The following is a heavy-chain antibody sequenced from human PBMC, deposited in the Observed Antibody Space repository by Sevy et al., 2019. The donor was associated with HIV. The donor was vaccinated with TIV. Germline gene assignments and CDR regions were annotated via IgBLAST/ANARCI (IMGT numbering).Heavy chain of an antibody. Sequence: SETLSLTCTVSGGSISSYCWSWIRQPPGKGLEWIGYIYYSGSTNYNPSLKSRVTISVDTSKNQFSLKLSSVTAADTAVYYCARKYCSGGSCYLNWFDPWGQGSLVTVSS. J-gene: IGHJ5*02. CDR2: IYYSGST. D-gene: IGHD2-15*01. CDR1: GGSISSYC. V-gene: IGHV4-59*01. CDR3: ARKYCSGGSCYLNWFDP.